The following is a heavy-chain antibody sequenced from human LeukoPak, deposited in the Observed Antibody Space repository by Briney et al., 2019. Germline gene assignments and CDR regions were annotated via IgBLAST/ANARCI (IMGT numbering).Heavy chain of an antibody. CDR3: ARVVVVVAASYYCHYYMDV. V-gene: IGHV4-34*01. Sequence: SETLSLTCAAYGGSFSGYYWSWIRQPPGKGLEWIGEINHSGSTNYNPSLKSRVTISVDTSKNQFSLKLSSVTAADTAVYYCARVVVVVAASYYCHYYMDVWGKGTTVTVSS. D-gene: IGHD2-15*01. J-gene: IGHJ6*03. CDR2: INHSGST. CDR1: GGSFSGYY.